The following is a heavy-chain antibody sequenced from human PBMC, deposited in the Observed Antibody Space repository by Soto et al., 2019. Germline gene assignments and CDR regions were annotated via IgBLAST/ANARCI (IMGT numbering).Heavy chain of an antibody. D-gene: IGHD1-26*01. CDR3: VRAELTYPWSSEFDY. Sequence: PSETLSLTCTVSGGPIISFIYYWTWIRQPPGKGLEWIGHIYFSGTTFYNPSLKSRATISMDTYKNQFFLKLTSVTAADTAVYYCVRAELTYPWSSEFDYLGQGTLVTVSS. CDR1: GGPIISFIYY. CDR2: IYFSGTT. V-gene: IGHV4-30-4*01. J-gene: IGHJ4*02.